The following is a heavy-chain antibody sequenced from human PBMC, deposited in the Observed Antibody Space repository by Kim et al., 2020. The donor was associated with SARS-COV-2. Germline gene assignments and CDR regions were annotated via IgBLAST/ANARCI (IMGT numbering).Heavy chain of an antibody. V-gene: IGHV3-23*01. J-gene: IGHJ4*02. CDR1: GFTFSSYA. CDR2: ISGSGGST. Sequence: GGSLRLSCAASGFTFSSYAMSWVRQAPGKGLEWVSAISGSGGSTYYADSVKGRFTISRDNSKNTLYLQMNSLRAEDTAVYYCAKINGGKPYSGSYYFDYWGQGTLVTVSS. CDR3: AKINGGKPYSGSYYFDY. D-gene: IGHD1-26*01.